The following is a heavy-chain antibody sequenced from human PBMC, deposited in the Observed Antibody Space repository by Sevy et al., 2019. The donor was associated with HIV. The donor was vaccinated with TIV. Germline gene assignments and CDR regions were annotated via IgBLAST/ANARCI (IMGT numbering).Heavy chain of an antibody. CDR2: IDSGGST. D-gene: IGHD3-22*01. V-gene: IGHV3-66*01. CDR1: GFTVSGNY. J-gene: IGHJ6*02. Sequence: SLRLSCEASGFTVSGNYMAWVRLAPGKGLEWVSLIDSGGSTYYADSVKGRFTISRDNAKNTLYLQMNPLRAEDTAVYFCARDRYYDASGYYYYYYGMDVWGQGTTVTVSS. CDR3: ARDRYYDASGYYYYYYGMDV.